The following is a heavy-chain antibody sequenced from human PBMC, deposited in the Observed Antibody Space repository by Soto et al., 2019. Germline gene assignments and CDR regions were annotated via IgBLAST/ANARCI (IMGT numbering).Heavy chain of an antibody. D-gene: IGHD3-3*01. J-gene: IGHJ4*02. V-gene: IGHV3-48*02. CDR3: ARASSEYDFWSGYWDWYFDY. CDR1: GFTFSSYS. Sequence: GGSLRLSCAASGFTFSSYSMNWVRQAPGKGLELVSYISSSSSTIYYADSVKGRFTISRDNAKNSLYLQMNSLRDEDTAVYYCARASSEYDFWSGYWDWYFDYWGQGTLVTVSS. CDR2: ISSSSSTI.